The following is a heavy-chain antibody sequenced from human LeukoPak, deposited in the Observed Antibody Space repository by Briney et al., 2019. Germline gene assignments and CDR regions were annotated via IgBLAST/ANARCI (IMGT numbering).Heavy chain of an antibody. V-gene: IGHV3-30-3*01. J-gene: IGHJ4*02. Sequence: GGSLRLSCAASGFTFSNYAMHWVRQAPGKGLEWVAVISYDGINKFYADSVKGRFTISRDSSKNTLYLQINSLRAEDTAVYYCVRDGWNDDYWGQGTLVTVSS. D-gene: IGHD1-1*01. CDR2: ISYDGINK. CDR3: VRDGWNDDY. CDR1: GFTFSNYA.